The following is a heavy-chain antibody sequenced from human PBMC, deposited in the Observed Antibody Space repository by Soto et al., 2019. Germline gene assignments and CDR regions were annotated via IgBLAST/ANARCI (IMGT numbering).Heavy chain of an antibody. CDR2: ISGSGGST. V-gene: IGHV3-23*01. Sequence: GGSLRLSCAASGFTFSSYAMSWVRQAPGKGLEWISAISGSGGSTYYADSVKGRFTISRDNSKNTLFLQMNSLRAEDTAVYYCAKGSGGSRPYYFDYWGQGTLVTVSS. CDR3: AKGSGGSRPYYFDY. J-gene: IGHJ4*02. CDR1: GFTFSSYA. D-gene: IGHD2-15*01.